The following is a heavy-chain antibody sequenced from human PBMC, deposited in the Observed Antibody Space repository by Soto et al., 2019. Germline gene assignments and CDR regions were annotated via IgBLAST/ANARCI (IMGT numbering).Heavy chain of an antibody. Sequence: QVQLVESGGGVVQPGRSLRLSCAASGFTFSSYGMHWVRQAPGKGLEWVAVIWYDGSNKYYADSVKGRFTISRDNSKNTLYLQMNSLRAEETAVYYCARDRWDRGYSYGYGDYWGQGTLVTVSS. CDR3: ARDRWDRGYSYGYGDY. CDR1: GFTFSSYG. D-gene: IGHD5-18*01. CDR2: IWYDGSNK. V-gene: IGHV3-33*01. J-gene: IGHJ4*02.